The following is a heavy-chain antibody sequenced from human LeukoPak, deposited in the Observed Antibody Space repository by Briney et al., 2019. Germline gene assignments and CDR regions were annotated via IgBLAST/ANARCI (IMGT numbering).Heavy chain of an antibody. J-gene: IGHJ6*03. CDR1: GFTFSNAW. CDR3: VRFLEPPHYMDV. D-gene: IGHD3-3*01. CDR2: IKSKTDGGTT. Sequence: GGSLRLSCAASGFTFSNAWMSGVRQAPGKGLEGVGRIKSKTDGGTTDYAEPVKGRFTISRDDSKNTLYLQMNSLKTEDTAVYYCVRFLEPPHYMDVWGKGTTVTVSS. V-gene: IGHV3-15*01.